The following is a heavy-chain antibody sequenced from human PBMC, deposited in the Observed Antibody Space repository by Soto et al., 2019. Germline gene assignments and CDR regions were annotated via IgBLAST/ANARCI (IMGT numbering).Heavy chain of an antibody. D-gene: IGHD4-17*01. CDR1: GFTFSSYA. V-gene: IGHV3-30*18. J-gene: IGHJ4*02. Sequence: GGSLRLSCAASGFTFSSYAIHWVRQAPGKGLEWVAIISYDANNTYYADSVKGRFTISRDNSKNAVYLQMNSLRAEDTAVYYCAKDLSTVTRNVFQYWGQGTLVTVSS. CDR2: ISYDANNT. CDR3: AKDLSTVTRNVFQY.